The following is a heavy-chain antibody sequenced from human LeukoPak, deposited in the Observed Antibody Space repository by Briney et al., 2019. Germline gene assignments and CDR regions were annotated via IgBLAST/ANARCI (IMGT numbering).Heavy chain of an antibody. CDR1: GFTFNSYA. J-gene: IGHJ4*02. Sequence: GVSLRLSCAASGFTFNSYAMTWVRQAPGRWRECVSSIGAGRGTTHYADSVKGRFTISRDNYKNTLYLPMNSLRAEDTAVYYCARNWNYDDWGQGTLVTVSS. D-gene: IGHD1-7*01. V-gene: IGHV3-23*01. CDR3: ARNWNYDD. CDR2: IGAGRGTT.